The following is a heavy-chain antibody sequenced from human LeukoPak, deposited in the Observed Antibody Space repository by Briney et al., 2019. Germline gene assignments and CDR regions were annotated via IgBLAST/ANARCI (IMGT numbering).Heavy chain of an antibody. D-gene: IGHD1-26*01. CDR2: IYYSGST. V-gene: IGHV4-59*01. J-gene: IGHJ4*02. CDR3: ARVRVIGRGSYYDLGY. CDR1: GGSISSYY. Sequence: SETLSLTCTVSGGSISSYYRSWIRQPPGKGLEWIGYIYYSGSTNYNPSLKSRVTISVDTSKNQFSLKLSSVTAADTAVYYCARVRVIGRGSYYDLGYWGQGTLVTVSS.